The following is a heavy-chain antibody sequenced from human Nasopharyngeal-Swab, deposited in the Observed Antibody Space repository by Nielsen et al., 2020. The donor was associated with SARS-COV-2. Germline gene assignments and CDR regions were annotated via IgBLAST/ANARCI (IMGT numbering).Heavy chain of an antibody. CDR2: SRNTANSYTT. Sequence: GESLKISCAASGFTFSAHYMDWVRQAPGKGLEWVGRSRNTANSYTTEYAASVKGSFTISRDDSKNSLYLQLSSLRTEDTALYYCARDLSSIWTSGLGVWGQGTTVIVSS. J-gene: IGHJ6*02. V-gene: IGHV3-72*01. D-gene: IGHD6-13*01. CDR3: ARDLSSIWTSGLGV. CDR1: GFTFSAHY.